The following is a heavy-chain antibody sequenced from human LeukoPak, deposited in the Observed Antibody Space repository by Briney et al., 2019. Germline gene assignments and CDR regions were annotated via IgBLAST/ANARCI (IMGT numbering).Heavy chain of an antibody. Sequence: SETLSLTCAVYGGSFSGYYWSWIRQPPGKGLEWIGEINHSGSTNYNPSLKSRVTISVGTSKNQFSLKLSSVTAADTAVYYCARGGGDYGDYVQRNWGQGTLVTVSS. CDR1: GGSFSGYY. V-gene: IGHV4-34*01. CDR3: ARGGGDYGDYVQRN. J-gene: IGHJ4*02. D-gene: IGHD4-17*01. CDR2: INHSGST.